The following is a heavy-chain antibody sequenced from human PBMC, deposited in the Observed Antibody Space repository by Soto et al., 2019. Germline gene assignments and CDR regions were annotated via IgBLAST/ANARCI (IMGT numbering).Heavy chain of an antibody. Sequence: QVQLVQSGAEVKKPGASVKVSCKASGYTSTSYGISWVRQAPGQGLEWMGWISAYNGNTNYAQKLQGRVTMTTDTSTSTAYMELMSLRSDDTAVYYCARETHSSSSGVRWFDLWGQGTLVTVSS. CDR2: ISAYNGNT. V-gene: IGHV1-18*01. J-gene: IGHJ5*02. CDR1: GYTSTSYG. CDR3: ARETHSSSSGVRWFDL. D-gene: IGHD6-6*01.